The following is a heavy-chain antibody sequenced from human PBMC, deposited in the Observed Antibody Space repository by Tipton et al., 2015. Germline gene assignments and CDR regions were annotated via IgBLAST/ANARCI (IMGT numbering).Heavy chain of an antibody. Sequence: SLRLSCAASGFPFTDFSMNWVRQAPGKGLEWISYISGTGLAIFYADSVKGRFTISADESVTAAYLQWSSLKASDTAIYYCARPRGSYFDSSGPYYFDYWGQGTLVTVSS. CDR1: GFPFTDFS. V-gene: IGHV3-11*01. CDR2: ISGTGLAI. J-gene: IGHJ4*02. D-gene: IGHD3-22*01. CDR3: ARPRGSYFDSSGPYYFDY.